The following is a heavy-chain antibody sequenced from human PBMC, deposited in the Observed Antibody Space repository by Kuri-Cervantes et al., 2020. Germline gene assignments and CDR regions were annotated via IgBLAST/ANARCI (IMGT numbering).Heavy chain of an antibody. Sequence: GESLKISCAASGFTFSGYAMHWVRQAPGKGLEWVAVISYDGSNKYYADSVKGRFTISRDNSKNTLYLQMNSLRAEDTAVYYCARDGGYCSSTSCYGVSGIDYWGQGTLVTVSS. CDR3: ARDGGYCSSTSCYGVSGIDY. CDR2: ISYDGSNK. V-gene: IGHV3-30-3*01. D-gene: IGHD2-2*01. J-gene: IGHJ4*02. CDR1: GFTFSGYA.